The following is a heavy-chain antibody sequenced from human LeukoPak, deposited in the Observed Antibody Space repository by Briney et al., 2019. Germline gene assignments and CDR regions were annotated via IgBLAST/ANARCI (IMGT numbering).Heavy chain of an antibody. CDR2: IIPIFGTA. V-gene: IGHV1-69*05. J-gene: IGHJ3*02. Sequence: SVKVSCKASGGTFSSYAISWVRQAPGQGLEWMGRIIPIFGTANYAQKFQGRVTITTDESTSTAYMELGSLRSEDTAVYYCARLDDYVWGSYRYPDAFDIWGQGTMVTVSS. CDR1: GGTFSSYA. CDR3: ARLDDYVWGSYRYPDAFDI. D-gene: IGHD3-16*02.